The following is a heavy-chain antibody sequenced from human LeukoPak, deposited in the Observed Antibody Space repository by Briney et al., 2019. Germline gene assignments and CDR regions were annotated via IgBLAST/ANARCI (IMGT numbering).Heavy chain of an antibody. CDR2: INPSGGST. CDR1: GYTFTSYY. J-gene: IGHJ3*02. V-gene: IGHV1-46*01. D-gene: IGHD6-13*01. Sequence: ASVKVSCKASGYTFTSYYMHWVRQAPGQGLEWMGIINPSGGSTSYAQKFQGRVTMTRDTSTSTVYMELSSLRSEDTAVYYCAREGATYSSSWYETSDAFDIWGQGTMVTVSS. CDR3: AREGATYSSSWYETSDAFDI.